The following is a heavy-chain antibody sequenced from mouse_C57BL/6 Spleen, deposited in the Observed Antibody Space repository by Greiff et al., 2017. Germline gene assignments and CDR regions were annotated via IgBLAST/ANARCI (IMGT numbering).Heavy chain of an antibody. D-gene: IGHD4-1*01. J-gene: IGHJ4*01. V-gene: IGHV1-80*01. Sequence: QVQLKESGAELVKPGASVKISCKASGYAFSSYWMNWVKQRPGKGLEWIGQIYPGDGDTNYNGKFKGKATLTADKSSSTAYMQLSSLTSEDSAVYFCAKALTGSNYYAMDYWGQGTSVTVSS. CDR1: GYAFSSYW. CDR2: IYPGDGDT. CDR3: AKALTGSNYYAMDY.